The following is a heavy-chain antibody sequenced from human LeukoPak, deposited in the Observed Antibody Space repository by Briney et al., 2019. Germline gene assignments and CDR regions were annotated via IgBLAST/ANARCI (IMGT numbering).Heavy chain of an antibody. D-gene: IGHD3-22*01. CDR3: ARGATMIVVVDPHDAFDI. V-gene: IGHV1-69*04. CDR2: IIPILGIA. CDR1: GGTLSSYA. J-gene: IGHJ3*02. Sequence: ASVKVSCKASGGTLSSYAISWVRQAPGQGLEWMGRIIPILGIANYAQKFQGRVTITADKSTSTAYMELSSLRSEDTAVYYCARGATMIVVVDPHDAFDIWGQGTMVTVSS.